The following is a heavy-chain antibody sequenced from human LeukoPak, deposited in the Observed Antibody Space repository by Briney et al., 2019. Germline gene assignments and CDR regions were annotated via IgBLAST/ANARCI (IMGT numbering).Heavy chain of an antibody. CDR2: IIPILGIA. CDR3: ARELVYSSPYNWFDP. V-gene: IGHV1-69*04. D-gene: IGHD6-13*01. Sequence: SVKVSCKASGGTFSSYAISWVRQAPGQGLEWMGRIIPILGIANYAQKFQGRVTITADKSTSTAYMELSSLRSEDTAVYYCARELVYSSPYNWFDPWGQGTLVTVSS. J-gene: IGHJ5*02. CDR1: GGTFSSYA.